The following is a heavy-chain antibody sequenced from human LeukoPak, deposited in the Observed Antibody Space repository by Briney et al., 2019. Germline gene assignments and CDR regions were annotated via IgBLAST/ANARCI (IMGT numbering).Heavy chain of an antibody. CDR3: ARDHGNVVVPAASDY. D-gene: IGHD2-2*01. Sequence: GASVKVSCKASGYTFTSYGISWVRQAPGQGLEWMGWISAYNGNTNYAQKLQGRVTMTTDTSTSTAYVELRSLRSDDTAVYYCARDHGNVVVPAASDYWGQGTLVTVSS. J-gene: IGHJ4*02. CDR1: GYTFTSYG. CDR2: ISAYNGNT. V-gene: IGHV1-18*01.